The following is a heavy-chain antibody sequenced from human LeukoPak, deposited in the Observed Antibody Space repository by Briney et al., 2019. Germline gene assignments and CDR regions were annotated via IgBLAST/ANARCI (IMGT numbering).Heavy chain of an antibody. Sequence: ASVTVSFKCSGGTFIIYVMNWVRQAPGQGLEGMGGIIPISGTANHAQKFQGRVTITADKSTSTAYMELSSLRSEDTAVYYCARNLYGGNSWDVFDYWGQGTLVTVSS. CDR3: ARNLYGGNSWDVFDY. J-gene: IGHJ4*02. D-gene: IGHD4-23*01. CDR2: IIPISGTA. V-gene: IGHV1-69*06. CDR1: GGTFIIYV.